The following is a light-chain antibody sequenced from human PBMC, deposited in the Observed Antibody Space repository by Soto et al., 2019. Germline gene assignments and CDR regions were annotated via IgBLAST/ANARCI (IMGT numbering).Light chain of an antibody. CDR3: QQVNYYPFT. V-gene: IGKV1-9*01. CDR2: AAV. Sequence: DIHLTQSPSLLSASVGDIVTINFRASQGISQYVAWYQQKPGKAPKLLVYAAVVLQDGVPSRFSGTGSATEFILIINGLQPEDFATYYCQQVNYYPFTFGGGTKVDIK. J-gene: IGKJ4*01. CDR1: QGISQY.